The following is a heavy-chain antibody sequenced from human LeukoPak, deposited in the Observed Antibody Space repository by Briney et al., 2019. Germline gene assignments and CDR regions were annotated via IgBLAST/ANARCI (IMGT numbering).Heavy chain of an antibody. CDR2: INPSGGST. V-gene: IGHV1-46*01. J-gene: IGHJ4*02. D-gene: IGHD3-22*01. CDR1: GYTFTSYY. CDR3: ARDAGVTMIEPPDY. Sequence: ASVKVSCKASGYTFTSYYVQWGRQAPGQRLELMGIINPSGGSTSYAQKFQGRVTMTRDTSTSTVYMERSSLRSEDTAVYYCARDAGVTMIEPPDYWGQGTLVTVSS.